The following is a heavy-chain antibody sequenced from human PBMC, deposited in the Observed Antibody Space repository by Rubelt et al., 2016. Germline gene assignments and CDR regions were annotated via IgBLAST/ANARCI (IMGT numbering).Heavy chain of an antibody. CDR3: ARGGRWLQLRGPFDY. CDR1: GGSISSYY. V-gene: IGHV4-59*12. CDR2: INHSGST. D-gene: IGHD5-24*01. J-gene: IGHJ4*02. Sequence: QVQLQESGPGLVKPSETLSLTCTVSGGSISSYYWSWIRQPPGKGLEWIGEINHSGSTNYNPSLKSRVTISVDTSKNQFSLKLSSVTAADTAVYYCARGGRWLQLRGPFDYWGQGTLVTVSS.